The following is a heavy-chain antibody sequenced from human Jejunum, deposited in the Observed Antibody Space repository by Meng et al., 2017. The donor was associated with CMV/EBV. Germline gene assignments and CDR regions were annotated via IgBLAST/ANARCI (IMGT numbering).Heavy chain of an antibody. CDR2: ILPFVDIT. Sequence: SCKASGGTFNNYIISWVRQAPGQGLEWMGRILPFVDITNYAQNFQGRVTITADKSTNTAYMELSSLRSEDTAVYYCASCSGGSCHYDYWGQGTLVTVSS. CDR3: ASCSGGSCHYDY. J-gene: IGHJ4*02. CDR1: GGTFNNYI. V-gene: IGHV1-69*02. D-gene: IGHD2-15*01.